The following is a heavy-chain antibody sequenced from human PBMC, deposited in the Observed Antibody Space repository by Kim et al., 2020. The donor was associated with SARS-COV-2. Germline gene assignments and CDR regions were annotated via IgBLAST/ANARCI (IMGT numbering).Heavy chain of an antibody. Sequence: IFYAYSVKGRFTVSRDNAKTSLSLQRNSLRDDDSAVYYCSRHPSSNWFSFWGQGTLVTVSS. CDR3: SRHPSSNWFSF. CDR2: I. D-gene: IGHD6-13*01. J-gene: IGHJ4*02. V-gene: IGHV3-48*02.